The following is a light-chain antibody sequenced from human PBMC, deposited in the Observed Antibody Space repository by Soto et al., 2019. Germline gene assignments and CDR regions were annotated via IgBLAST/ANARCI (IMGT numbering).Light chain of an antibody. Sequence: DIQMTQSPSSVSASVGDGVSSTCRASQGISNWLAWYQQKPGRAPKLLIYDASSLESGVPSRFSGSGSGTEFTLAISSLQSEDFAVYYCQQYNKWPQTFGPGTKVDI. CDR1: QGISNW. CDR3: QQYNKWPQT. CDR2: DAS. V-gene: IGKV1-12*01. J-gene: IGKJ1*01.